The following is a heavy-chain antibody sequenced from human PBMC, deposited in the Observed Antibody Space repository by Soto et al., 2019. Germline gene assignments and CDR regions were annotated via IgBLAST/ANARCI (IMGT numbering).Heavy chain of an antibody. J-gene: IGHJ6*02. D-gene: IGHD2-15*01. CDR2: ISGKNGNT. V-gene: IGHV1-18*04. CDR1: GYTFISHG. CDR3: ARVSSSIVVVPDYGMDV. Sequence: QVQLVQSGVEVKKPGASVKVSCKASGYTFISHGISWVRQAPGQGLEWMGWISGKNGNTNYAQKLQGRVTLTTDTATSTANMKLRSLRSDDTAVYYCARVSSSIVVVPDYGMDVWGQGTTVTVSS.